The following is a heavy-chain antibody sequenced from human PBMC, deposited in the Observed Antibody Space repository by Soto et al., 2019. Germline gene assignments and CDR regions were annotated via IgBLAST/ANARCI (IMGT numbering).Heavy chain of an antibody. J-gene: IGHJ4*03. CDR3: ARDGVAEIDY. D-gene: IGHD2-15*01. CDR2: IDIFSATI. Sequence: GGSLRLSCAASGFTFSDYNMIWVRQAPGKGLEWVSYIDIFSATIYYADSVKGRFTISRDNAKNSLYLQMNSLRDEDTAVYYCARDGVAEIDYWGQGTMVTVSS. V-gene: IGHV3-48*02. CDR1: GFTFSDYN.